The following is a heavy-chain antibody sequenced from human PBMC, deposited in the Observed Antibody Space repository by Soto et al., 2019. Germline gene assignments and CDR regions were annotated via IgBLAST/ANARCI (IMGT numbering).Heavy chain of an antibody. J-gene: IGHJ3*02. CDR3: ARDIKQWLVKPQYAFHI. CDR2: IIPIFGTA. CDR1: GGTFSSYA. Sequence: QVQLVQSGAEVKKPGFSVKVSCKASGGTFSSYAISWVRQAPGQGLEWMGGIIPIFGTANYAQKFQGRVTITADESTSTAYMELSSLRSEDTAVYYCARDIKQWLVKPQYAFHIWGQGTMVTVSS. D-gene: IGHD6-19*01. V-gene: IGHV1-69*01.